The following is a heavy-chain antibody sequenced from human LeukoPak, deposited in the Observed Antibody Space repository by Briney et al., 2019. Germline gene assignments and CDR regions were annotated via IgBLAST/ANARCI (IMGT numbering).Heavy chain of an antibody. Sequence: KPSETLSLTCTVSGGSISSSSYYWGWIRQPPGKGLEWIGSIYYSGSTYYNPSLKSRVTISVDTSKNQFSLKLSSVTAADTAVYYCAGRRGYCSSTSCSLGFDYWGQGTLVTVSS. V-gene: IGHV4-39*07. CDR3: AGRRGYCSSTSCSLGFDY. J-gene: IGHJ4*02. CDR1: GGSISSSSYY. CDR2: IYYSGST. D-gene: IGHD2-2*01.